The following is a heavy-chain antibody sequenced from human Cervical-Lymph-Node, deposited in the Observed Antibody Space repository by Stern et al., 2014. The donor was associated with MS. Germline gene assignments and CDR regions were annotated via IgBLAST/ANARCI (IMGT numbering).Heavy chain of an antibody. V-gene: IGHV1-46*03. D-gene: IGHD2-15*01. J-gene: IGHJ4*02. Sequence: VHLVESGAEVKKPGASVKVSCKASGYTFTSYYMHWVRQAPGQGLEWMGIIHPSGQPTNHAQKFQGSVTMRRAPATSPTSLDLSSLRSEDTAVYYCAREKRDCSGGSCYSRDDYWGQGTLVTVSS. CDR2: IHPSGQPT. CDR1: GYTFTSYY. CDR3: AREKRDCSGGSCYSRDDY.